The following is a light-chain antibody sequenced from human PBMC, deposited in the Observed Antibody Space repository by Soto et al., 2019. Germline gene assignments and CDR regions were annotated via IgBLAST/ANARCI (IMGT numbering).Light chain of an antibody. Sequence: DIPMTQSPSTLSASVGDRVTITRRASQTISSWLAWYQQRPGKSPKLLIYKASTLKSGVPSRFSGSGYGTDFSLTISSLQPGDFATYYSQQYNSYSEAFGQGTKVDIK. V-gene: IGKV1-5*03. CDR3: QQYNSYSEA. J-gene: IGKJ1*01. CDR1: QTISSW. CDR2: KAS.